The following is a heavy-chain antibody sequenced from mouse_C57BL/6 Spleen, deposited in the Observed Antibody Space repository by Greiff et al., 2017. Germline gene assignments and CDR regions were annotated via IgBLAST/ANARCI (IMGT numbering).Heavy chain of an antibody. J-gene: IGHJ4*01. CDR1: GYTFTSYW. Sequence: QVQLQQPGAELVKPGASVKMSCKASGYTFTSYWITWVKQRPGQGLEWIGDIYPGSGSTNYNEKFKSKATLTVDTSSSTAYMQLSSLTSEDSAVYYCARGPFNWEYAMDYWGQGTSVTVSS. D-gene: IGHD4-1*01. CDR2: IYPGSGST. V-gene: IGHV1-55*01. CDR3: ARGPFNWEYAMDY.